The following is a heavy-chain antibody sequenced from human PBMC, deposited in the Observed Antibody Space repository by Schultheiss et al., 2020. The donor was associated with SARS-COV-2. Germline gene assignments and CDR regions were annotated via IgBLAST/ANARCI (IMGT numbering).Heavy chain of an antibody. CDR2: ISSNGGST. Sequence: GGSLRLSCSASGFTFSSYAMHWVRQAPGKGLEYVSAISSNGGSTYYADSVKGRFTISRDNSKNTLYLQMNSLRAEDTAVYYCARDPGVGGYDSRFDYWGQGTLVTVSS. CDR1: GFTFSSYA. V-gene: IGHV3-64*04. J-gene: IGHJ4*02. D-gene: IGHD5-12*01. CDR3: ARDPGVGGYDSRFDY.